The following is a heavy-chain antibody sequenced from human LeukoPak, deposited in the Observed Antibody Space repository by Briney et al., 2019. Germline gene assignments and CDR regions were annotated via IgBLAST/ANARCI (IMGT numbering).Heavy chain of an antibody. J-gene: IGHJ4*02. CDR2: IYYSGST. Sequence: SQTLSLTCTVSGGSISSGDSYWTWIRQPPGKGLEWIGNIYYSGSTYYNPSLKSRVIISVDTSKNQFSLKLSSVTAADTALYYCARHSNYDYIWGSYRPTGGFDYWGQGTLVTVSS. V-gene: IGHV4-30-4*01. CDR3: ARHSNYDYIWGSYRPTGGFDY. D-gene: IGHD3-16*02. CDR1: GGSISSGDSY.